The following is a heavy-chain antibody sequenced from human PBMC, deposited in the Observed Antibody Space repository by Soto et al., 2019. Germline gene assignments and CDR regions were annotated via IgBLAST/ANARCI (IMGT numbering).Heavy chain of an antibody. Sequence: ESGGGVVQPGRSLRLSCAASGFTFSSYGMHWVRQAPGKGLEWVAVISYDGSNKYYAASVKGRFTISRDNSKNTLYLQMNSLRAEDTAVYYCAKEREQWLVGSFDYWGQGTLVTVSS. D-gene: IGHD6-19*01. CDR1: GFTFSSYG. CDR3: AKEREQWLVGSFDY. J-gene: IGHJ4*02. V-gene: IGHV3-30*18. CDR2: ISYDGSNK.